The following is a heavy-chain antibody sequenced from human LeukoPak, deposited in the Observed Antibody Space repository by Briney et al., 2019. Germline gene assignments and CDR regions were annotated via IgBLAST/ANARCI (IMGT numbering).Heavy chain of an antibody. CDR2: IYPGDSDT. CDR3: ARSLNEFPIIPQGAFDI. Sequence: GESLKISCKGSGYSFTSYWIGWVRQMPGKGLEWMGIIYPGDSDTRYSPSFQGQVTISADKSISTAYLQWSSLKASDTAMYYCARSLNEFPIIPQGAFDIWGQGTMVTVSS. D-gene: IGHD3-16*02. CDR1: GYSFTSYW. J-gene: IGHJ3*02. V-gene: IGHV5-51*01.